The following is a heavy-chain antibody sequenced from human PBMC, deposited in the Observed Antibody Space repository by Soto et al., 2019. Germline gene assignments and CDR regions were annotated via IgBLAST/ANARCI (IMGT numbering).Heavy chain of an antibody. CDR2: IYSGGST. Sequence: GGSLRLSCAASGFTVSGNYMSWVRQAPGKGLEWVSVIYSGGSTYYADSVKGRFTISRHNSKNTLYLQMNSLRAEDTAVYYCAKDRVGITIFGVVILGFDYWGQGTLVTVSS. CDR3: AKDRVGITIFGVVILGFDY. J-gene: IGHJ4*02. CDR1: GFTVSGNY. D-gene: IGHD3-3*01. V-gene: IGHV3-53*04.